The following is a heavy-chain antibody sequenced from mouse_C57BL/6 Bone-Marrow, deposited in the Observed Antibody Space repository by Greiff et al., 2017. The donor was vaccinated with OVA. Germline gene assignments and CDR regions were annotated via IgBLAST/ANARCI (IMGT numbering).Heavy chain of an antibody. J-gene: IGHJ3*01. CDR3: ARNGYGSSAWFAY. CDR1: GFSLTSYG. Sequence: VQRVESGPGLVQPSQSLSITCTVSGFSLTSYGVHWVRQSPGKGLEWLGVIWSGGSTDYNAAFISRLSISKDNSKSQVFFKMNSLQADDTAIYYCARNGYGSSAWFAYWGQGTLVTVSA. V-gene: IGHV2-2*01. D-gene: IGHD1-1*01. CDR2: IWSGGST.